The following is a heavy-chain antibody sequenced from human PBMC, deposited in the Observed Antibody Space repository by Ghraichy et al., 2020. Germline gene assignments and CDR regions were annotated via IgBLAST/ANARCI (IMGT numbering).Heavy chain of an antibody. CDR3: ARDGSHSYGYLYYFDY. Sequence: SETLSLTCTVSGGSISSGGYYWSWIRQHPGKGLEWIGYIYYSGSTYYNPSLKSRVTISVDTSKNQFSLKLSSVTAADTAVYYCARDGSHSYGYLYYFDYWGQGTLVTVSS. CDR2: IYYSGST. CDR1: GGSISSGGYY. J-gene: IGHJ4*02. V-gene: IGHV4-31*03. D-gene: IGHD5-18*01.